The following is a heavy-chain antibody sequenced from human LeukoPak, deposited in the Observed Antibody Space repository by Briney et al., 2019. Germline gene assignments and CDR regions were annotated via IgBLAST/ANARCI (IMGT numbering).Heavy chain of an antibody. V-gene: IGHV1-2*02. Sequence: GASVKVSCKASGYTFTGYYMHWVRQAPGQGLEWMGWINPNSGGTNYAQKFQGRVTMTRDTSISTAYMELSRLRSDDTAVYYCARTRYCSSTSCYAGYFDYWGQGTLVTVSS. J-gene: IGHJ4*03. CDR2: INPNSGGT. CDR1: GYTFTGYY. D-gene: IGHD2-2*01. CDR3: ARTRYCSSTSCYAGYFDY.